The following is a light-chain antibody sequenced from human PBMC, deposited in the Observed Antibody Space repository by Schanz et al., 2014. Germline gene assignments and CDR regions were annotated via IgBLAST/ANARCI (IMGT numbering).Light chain of an antibody. V-gene: IGLV2-23*02. CDR3: CSFSTSSTWV. Sequence: QSALTQPASVSGSPGQSITISCTGTSSDVGSYKLVSWHQQHPGKAPKLMIYDVSNRPSGVSSRFSGSKSGNTASLTISGLQAEDEADYYCCSFSTSSTWVFGGGTKLTVL. CDR2: DVS. J-gene: IGLJ2*01. CDR1: SSDVGSYKL.